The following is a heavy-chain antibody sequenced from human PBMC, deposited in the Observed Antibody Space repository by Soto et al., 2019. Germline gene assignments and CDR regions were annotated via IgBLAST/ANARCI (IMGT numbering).Heavy chain of an antibody. CDR2: IYYSGST. CDR3: ARHLDVSGRYYEGDY. D-gene: IGHD1-26*01. V-gene: IGHV4-39*01. J-gene: IGHJ4*02. Sequence: QLQLQESGPGLVKPSETLSLTCTVSGGSISSSSYYWGWIRQPPGKGLEWIGSIYYSGSTYYNPSLKSRATISVDTSKNQFSLKLSSVTAADTAVYYCARHLDVSGRYYEGDYWGQGTLVTVSS. CDR1: GGSISSSSYY.